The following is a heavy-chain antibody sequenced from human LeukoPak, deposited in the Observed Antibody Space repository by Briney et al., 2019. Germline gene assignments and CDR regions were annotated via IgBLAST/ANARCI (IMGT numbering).Heavy chain of an antibody. Sequence: GGSLRLSCAASGITFSTYAMNWVRQAPGKGLEWVAVISYDGSNKYYADSVKGRFTISRDNSKNTLYLQMNSLRAEDTAVYYCARDFFRSGAFDIWGQGTMVTVSS. CDR3: ARDFFRSGAFDI. V-gene: IGHV3-30-3*01. J-gene: IGHJ3*02. CDR1: GITFSTYA. CDR2: ISYDGSNK. D-gene: IGHD3-10*01.